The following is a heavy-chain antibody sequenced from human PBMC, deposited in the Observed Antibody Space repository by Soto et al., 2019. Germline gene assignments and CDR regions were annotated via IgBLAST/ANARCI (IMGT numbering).Heavy chain of an antibody. CDR3: AREKIVGANTAFDI. D-gene: IGHD1-26*01. CDR2: INPNSGGT. CDR1: GYTFTGYY. Sequence: ASVKVSCKASGYTFTGYYMHWVRQAPGQGLEWMGWINPNSGGTKYAQKFQGWVTMTRDTSISTAYMELSRLRSDATDVYSGAREKIVGANTAFDIWGQGTMVTVSS. J-gene: IGHJ3*02. V-gene: IGHV1-2*04.